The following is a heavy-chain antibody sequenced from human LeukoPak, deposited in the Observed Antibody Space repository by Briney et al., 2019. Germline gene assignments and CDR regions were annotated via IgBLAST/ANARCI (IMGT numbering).Heavy chain of an antibody. V-gene: IGHV3-33*08. CDR2: IWYDGSNK. CDR3: ARVPPSYYDSSGYYRYYFDY. D-gene: IGHD3-22*01. CDR1: GFTFSSYG. J-gene: IGHJ4*02. Sequence: GGSLRLSCAASGFTFSSYGMHWVRQAPGKGLEWVAVIWYDGSNKYYADSVKGRFTISRDNAKNSLYLQMNSLRAEDTAVYYCARVPPSYYDSSGYYRYYFDYWGQGTLVTVSS.